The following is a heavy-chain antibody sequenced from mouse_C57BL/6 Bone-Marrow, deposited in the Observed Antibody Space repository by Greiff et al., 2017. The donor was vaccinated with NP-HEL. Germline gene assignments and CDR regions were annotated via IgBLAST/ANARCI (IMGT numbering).Heavy chain of an antibody. V-gene: IGHV2-9-1*01. J-gene: IGHJ3*01. CDR2: IWPGGGT. Sequence: VQLQESGPGLVAPSQSLSITCTVSGFSLTSYAISWVRQPPGKGLEWLGVIWPGGGTNYNSALKSRLSISKDNSKSQVFLKMNSLQTDDTARYYCARNYGAGRSWFAYWGQGTLVTVSA. D-gene: IGHD1-1*02. CDR3: ARNYGAGRSWFAY. CDR1: GFSLTSYA.